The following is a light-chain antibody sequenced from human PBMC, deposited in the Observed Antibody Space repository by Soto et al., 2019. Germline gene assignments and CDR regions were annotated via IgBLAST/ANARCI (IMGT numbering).Light chain of an antibody. CDR1: GSNIGKND. J-gene: IGLJ2*01. CDR2: DTN. V-gene: IGLV1-51*01. CDR3: GTWDTRLSVVV. Sequence: QSVLTQPHSVSAAPGQKVTISCSGSGSNIGKNDVSWYLQLPGAAPKLLIYDTNKRPSGVPDRFSGSQSGTSATLGITGLQTGDEADYFCGTWDTRLSVVVFGGGNKRTVL.